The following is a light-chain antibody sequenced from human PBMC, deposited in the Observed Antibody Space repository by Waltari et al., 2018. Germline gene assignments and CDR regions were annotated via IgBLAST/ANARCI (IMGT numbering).Light chain of an antibody. CDR2: KAS. CDR3: QQYNNYTPKT. Sequence: IQVTQSPSTLSASVGDRVTITGRATQSISNWLAWYQQKPGKAPKLLIYKASTLESGVPSRFSGSGSGTEFTLTISSLQPDDFATYFCQQYNNYTPKTFGQGTKVDIK. J-gene: IGKJ1*01. V-gene: IGKV1-5*01. CDR1: QSISNW.